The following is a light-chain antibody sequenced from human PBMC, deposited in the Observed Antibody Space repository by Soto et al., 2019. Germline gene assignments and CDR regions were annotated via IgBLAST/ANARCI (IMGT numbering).Light chain of an antibody. V-gene: IGKV1-5*01. CDR1: RSIAAS. CDR2: DVS. J-gene: IGKJ1*01. CDR3: QQYDYSRT. Sequence: DIQMTQSPSALSASVGDTVTITCRASRSIAASLAWYQHQPGEAPKLLIYDVSSLETGVPSRFSGSGSGTEFSLTIRGLQPDDFATYYCQQYDYSRTFGQGTKVDIK.